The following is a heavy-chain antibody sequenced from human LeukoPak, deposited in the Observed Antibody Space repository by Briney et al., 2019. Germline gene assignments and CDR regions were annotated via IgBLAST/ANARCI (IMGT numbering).Heavy chain of an antibody. D-gene: IGHD4-17*01. Sequence: SETLSLTCTVSGGSISSYYWSWIRQTPGKGLEWIGYIYYSGSTYYNPSLKSRVTISVDTSKNQFSLKLSSVTAADTAVYYCATNPVTTVTVFDYWGQGTLVTVSS. V-gene: IGHV4-59*08. CDR3: ATNPVTTVTVFDY. CDR2: IYYSGST. CDR1: GGSISSYY. J-gene: IGHJ4*02.